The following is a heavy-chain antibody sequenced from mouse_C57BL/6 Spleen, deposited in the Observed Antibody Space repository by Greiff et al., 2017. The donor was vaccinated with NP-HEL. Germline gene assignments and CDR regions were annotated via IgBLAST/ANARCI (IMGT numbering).Heavy chain of an antibody. CDR2: FVLENGDT. V-gene: IGHV14-4*01. Sequence: ESGAELVRPGASVKLSCTVSGFNIKDDYMHGVKQRLEQGLEGIGWFVLENGDTEYASKFQGKATITADTTSNTAYLQLSSLTSEDTAVYYCTTGGFAYWGQGTLVTVSA. J-gene: IGHJ3*01. CDR1: GFNIKDDY. CDR3: TTGGFAY.